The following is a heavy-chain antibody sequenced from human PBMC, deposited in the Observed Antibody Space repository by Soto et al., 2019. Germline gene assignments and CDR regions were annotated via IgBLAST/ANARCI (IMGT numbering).Heavy chain of an antibody. V-gene: IGHV3-23*01. Sequence: DVQLLESGGGLVQPGGSLGLSCEASGFTFSSYAMTWVRQSPGDGLGWASAISGSGGSTYYPNSVKGRFTVSRDNSKDTLYLQMNGLRVDDTAVYYCAKVRPSLGGTGRGAMDVWGQGTTVTVSS. D-gene: IGHD3-16*01. CDR3: AKVRPSLGGTGRGAMDV. CDR1: GFTFSSYA. CDR2: ISGSGGST. J-gene: IGHJ6*02.